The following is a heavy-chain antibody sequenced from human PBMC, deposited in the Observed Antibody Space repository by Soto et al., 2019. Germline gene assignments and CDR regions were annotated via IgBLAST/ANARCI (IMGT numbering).Heavy chain of an antibody. J-gene: IGHJ4*02. CDR1: GFTFGSYP. Sequence: EVQLVESGGGLVQPGGSLRPSCAASGFTFGSYPMHWVRQAPGKGLEYVSAISTNGDSTFYANSVKGRFTISRDNSKNTLYLQMGSLRAEGMGVYYCAREGMSRPRWVFDYWGQGTLVTASS. CDR3: AREGMSRPRWVFDY. D-gene: IGHD6-13*01. V-gene: IGHV3-64*01. CDR2: ISTNGDST.